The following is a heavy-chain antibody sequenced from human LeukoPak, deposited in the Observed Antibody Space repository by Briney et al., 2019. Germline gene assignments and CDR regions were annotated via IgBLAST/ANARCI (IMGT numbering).Heavy chain of an antibody. CDR2: ISSSGSTI. CDR1: GFTFSDYY. CDR3: ARDQGGAIFRDPVVY. D-gene: IGHD3-10*01. Sequence: GGSLRLSCAASGFTFSDYYMSWIRQAPGKGLEWVSYISSSGSTIYYADSVKGRFTISRDNAKNSLYLRMNSLRAEDTAVYYCARDQGGAIFRDPVVYWGQGTLVTVSS. V-gene: IGHV3-11*01. J-gene: IGHJ4*02.